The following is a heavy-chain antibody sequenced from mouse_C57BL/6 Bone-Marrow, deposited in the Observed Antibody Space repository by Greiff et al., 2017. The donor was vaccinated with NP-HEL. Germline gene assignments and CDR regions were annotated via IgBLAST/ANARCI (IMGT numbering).Heavy chain of an antibody. Sequence: QVTLKVCGPGILQSSQTLSLTCSFSGFSLSTSGMGVSWIRQPSGKGLEWLAHTYWDDGKRYNPSLKSRLTNSKDTSRNQVFLKITSVDTADTATYYCARRYPYARDYWGQGTSVTVSS. CDR2: TYWDDGK. V-gene: IGHV8-12*01. J-gene: IGHJ4*01. CDR1: GFSLSTSGMG. CDR3: ARRYPYARDY.